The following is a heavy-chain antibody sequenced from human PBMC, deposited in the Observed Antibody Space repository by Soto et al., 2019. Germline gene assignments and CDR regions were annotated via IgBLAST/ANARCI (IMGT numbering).Heavy chain of an antibody. Sequence: QVQLQESGPGLVKPSQTLSLTCTVSGGSISSGGYYWSWIRQHTGKGLEWIGYIYYSGSTYYNPSSQSRVTISVDTSKNQFSLKLSAVTAADTAVYYCARSLGGDYVHSYYYYGMDVWGQGTTVTVSS. V-gene: IGHV4-31*03. CDR1: GGSISSGGYY. J-gene: IGHJ6*02. D-gene: IGHD4-17*01. CDR3: ARSLGGDYVHSYYYYGMDV. CDR2: IYYSGST.